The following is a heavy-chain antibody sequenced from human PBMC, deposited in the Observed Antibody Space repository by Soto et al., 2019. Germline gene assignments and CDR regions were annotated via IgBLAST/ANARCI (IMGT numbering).Heavy chain of an antibody. J-gene: IGHJ4*02. CDR2: IYHSGST. CDR1: GGSISSSNW. Sequence: SETLSLTCAVSGGSISSSNWWSWVRQPPGKGLQWIGEIYHSGSTNYNPSLKSRVTISVDKSKNQISLKLTSVNAADTAVYYCVRSGNGGYNYFDYWGQGALVTVSS. CDR3: VRSGNGGYNYFDY. D-gene: IGHD5-12*01. V-gene: IGHV4-4*02.